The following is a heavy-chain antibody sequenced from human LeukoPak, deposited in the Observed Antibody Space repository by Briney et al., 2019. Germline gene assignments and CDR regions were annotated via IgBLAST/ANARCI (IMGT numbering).Heavy chain of an antibody. CDR1: GFTFSSYS. CDR3: ARGSGSPTYYFDY. CDR2: ISGSSSYI. Sequence: GGSLRLSCAASGFTFSSYSMNWVRQAPGKGLEWVSSISGSSSYIYYADSVKGRFTISRDNAKNSLYLQMNSLRAEDTAVYYCARGSGSPTYYFDYWGQGTLVTVSS. D-gene: IGHD1-26*01. J-gene: IGHJ4*02. V-gene: IGHV3-21*01.